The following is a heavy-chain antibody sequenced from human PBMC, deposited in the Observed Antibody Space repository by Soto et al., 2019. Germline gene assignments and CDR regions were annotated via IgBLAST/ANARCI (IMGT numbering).Heavy chain of an antibody. CDR1: GGSITGYY. V-gene: IGHV4-59*01. CDR3: ARVGLTGPPVPYHYYGMDV. Sequence: SETLSLTCTVTGGSITGYYWTWIRQPPGKGLEYIGYIYHTGSTDYNPSLKSRVTISLDKSKNQFSLQLRSVSTANTAVYYCARVGLTGPPVPYHYYGMDVWGHGTLVTVSS. J-gene: IGHJ6*02. CDR2: IYHTGST. D-gene: IGHD3-9*01.